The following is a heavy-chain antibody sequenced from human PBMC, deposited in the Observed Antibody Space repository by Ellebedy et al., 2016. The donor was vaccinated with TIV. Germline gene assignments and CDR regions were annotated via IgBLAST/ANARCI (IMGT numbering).Heavy chain of an antibody. CDR2: MRQDGNDK. J-gene: IGHJ3*02. V-gene: IGHV3-7*01. D-gene: IGHD4-17*01. Sequence: GESLKISCAASGFSFRSYWMSWVRQAPGKGLEWVANMRQDGNDKYYVDSVRGRFTISRDNAKNSLYLQMNSLRAEDTAVYYCATDGSYGDYRSPAHAFEKWGQGTMVIVSS. CDR3: ATDGSYGDYRSPAHAFEK. CDR1: GFSFRSYW.